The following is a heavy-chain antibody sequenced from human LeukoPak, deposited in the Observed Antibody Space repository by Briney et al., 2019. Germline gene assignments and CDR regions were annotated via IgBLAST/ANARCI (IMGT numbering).Heavy chain of an antibody. J-gene: IGHJ4*02. D-gene: IGHD5-18*01. V-gene: IGHV3-23*01. CDR2: ISTIGDI. Sequence: GGSLRLSCAASGFTFNLYGTSWVRQAPGKGLEWVSVISTIGDIYYADSVKGRFTISRDNSKNMLYLQMNSLRAEDTAVYYCAKAMAGGYNYGPFDNWGLGALVTVSS. CDR1: GFTFNLYG. CDR3: AKAMAGGYNYGPFDN.